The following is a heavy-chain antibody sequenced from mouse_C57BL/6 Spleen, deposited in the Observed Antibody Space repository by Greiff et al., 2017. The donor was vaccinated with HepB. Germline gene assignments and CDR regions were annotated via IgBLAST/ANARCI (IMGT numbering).Heavy chain of an antibody. CDR1: GYTFTDYN. CDR3: ARRLPGSLYYYAMDY. J-gene: IGHJ4*01. D-gene: IGHD6-5*01. Sequence: VQLQQSGPELVKPGASVKIPCKASGYTFTDYNMDWVKQSHGKSLEWIGDINPNNGGTIYNQKFKGKATLTVDKSSSTAYMERRSLTSEDTAVYYCARRLPGSLYYYAMDYWGQGTSVTVSS. V-gene: IGHV1-18*01. CDR2: INPNNGGT.